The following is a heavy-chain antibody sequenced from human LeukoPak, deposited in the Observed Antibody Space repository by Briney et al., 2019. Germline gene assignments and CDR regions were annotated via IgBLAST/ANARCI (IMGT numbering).Heavy chain of an antibody. V-gene: IGHV4-4*07. CDR1: GGSFSGYY. CDR3: ARDHRRYYDSSGSEYFQH. CDR2: IYTSGST. D-gene: IGHD3-22*01. J-gene: IGHJ1*01. Sequence: PSETLSLTCAVYGGSFSGYYWSWIRQPAGKGLEWIGRIYTSGSTNYNPSLKSRVTMSVDTSKNQFSLKLSSVTAADTAVYYCARDHRRYYDSSGSEYFQHWGQGTLVTVSS.